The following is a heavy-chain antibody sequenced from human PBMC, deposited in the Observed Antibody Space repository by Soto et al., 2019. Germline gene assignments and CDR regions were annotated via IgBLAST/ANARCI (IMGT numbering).Heavy chain of an antibody. CDR1: GFTFSNYA. Sequence: GCLRLSFAASGFTFSNYAMNWVRQAPGKGLECVSVISGSGGSAYYADSVHGRFTISRDNSKNTLYMQMNSLRDEDTAIYYCVREGSGWNSRGSFDFWGRGTMVTVSS. D-gene: IGHD6-19*01. CDR2: ISGSGGSA. J-gene: IGHJ3*01. CDR3: VREGSGWNSRGSFDF. V-gene: IGHV3-23*01.